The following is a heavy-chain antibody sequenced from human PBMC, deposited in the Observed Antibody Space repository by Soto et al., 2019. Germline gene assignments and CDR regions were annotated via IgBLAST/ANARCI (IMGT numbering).Heavy chain of an antibody. J-gene: IGHJ4*02. CDR2: IYYSGST. Sequence: SETLSLTCTVSGGYISSYYWSWIRQPPGKGLEWIGYIYYSGSTNYNPSLKSRVAISVDTSKNQFSLKLSSVTAADTAVYYCARDRYNWNDVGYFDYWGQGTLVTVS. D-gene: IGHD1-20*01. V-gene: IGHV4-59*01. CDR1: GGYISSYY. CDR3: ARDRYNWNDVGYFDY.